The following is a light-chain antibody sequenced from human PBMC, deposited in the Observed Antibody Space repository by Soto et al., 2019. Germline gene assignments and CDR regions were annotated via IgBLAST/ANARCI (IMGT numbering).Light chain of an antibody. CDR3: QQYDDQQYDDDLIT. J-gene: IGKJ5*01. CDR1: QDFSNY. V-gene: IGKV1-33*01. CDR2: DAS. Sequence: DIQMTQSPYSLSHSVGDRVTITCQASQDFSNYLNWYQQKPGKAPRLLIYDASNLETAVSSRFSGSGSGTDFTFTIGSLQPEDIATYYCQQYDDQQYDDDLITFGQGTRLEIK.